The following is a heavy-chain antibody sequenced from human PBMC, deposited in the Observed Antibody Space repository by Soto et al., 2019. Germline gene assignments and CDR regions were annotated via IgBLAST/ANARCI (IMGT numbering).Heavy chain of an antibody. CDR1: GGSISSSSYY. Sequence: SETLSLTCTVSGGSISSSSYYWGWIRQPPGKGLEWIGSIYYSGYTYYNPSLKSRVTISVDTSKNQFSLKVNSVTAADTAVYYCARGQVTMVRGILDSWGQGTLVTVSS. J-gene: IGHJ4*02. D-gene: IGHD3-10*01. V-gene: IGHV4-39*07. CDR2: IYYSGYT. CDR3: ARGQVTMVRGILDS.